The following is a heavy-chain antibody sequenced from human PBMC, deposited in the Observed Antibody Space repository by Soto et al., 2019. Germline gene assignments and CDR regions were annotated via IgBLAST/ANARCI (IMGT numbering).Heavy chain of an antibody. J-gene: IGHJ6*02. V-gene: IGHV1-69*13. Sequence: SVKVSCKASGGTFSSYAISWVRQAPGQGLEWMGGISPIFGTANYAQKFQGRVTITADESTITGYMELSSLRSEDTAVYYCARAFIAWPPGRIAVARYYGMDVWGQGTTVPVSS. CDR2: ISPIFGTA. CDR3: ARAFIAWPPGRIAVARYYGMDV. D-gene: IGHD6-19*01. CDR1: GGTFSSYA.